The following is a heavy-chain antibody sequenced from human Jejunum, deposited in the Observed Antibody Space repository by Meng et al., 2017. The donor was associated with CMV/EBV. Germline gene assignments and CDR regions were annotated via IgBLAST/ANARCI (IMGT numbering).Heavy chain of an antibody. V-gene: IGHV4-59*01. CDR2: IYGGNT. D-gene: IGHD5-18*01. J-gene: IGHJ4*02. CDR1: GGSISTYY. Sequence: VQLTGSGPGLVNSSRTRSLPCPGFGGSISTYYWSWIRQPPGKGLEWIGYIYGGNTNYNPSLKSRVTISVDTSKNQFSLSLTSVTAADTAVYYCARDLNHSYGYYFHYWGQGTLVTVSS. CDR3: ARDLNHSYGYYFHY.